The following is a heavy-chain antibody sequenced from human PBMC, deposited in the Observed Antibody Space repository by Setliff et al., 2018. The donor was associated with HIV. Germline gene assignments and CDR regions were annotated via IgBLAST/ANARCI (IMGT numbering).Heavy chain of an antibody. D-gene: IGHD3-3*01. CDR2: IFNNGNT. CDR3: ARGGQSHRGVFIPDSNRFDP. V-gene: IGHV4-31*03. Sequence: TLSLTCTVSGDSIKRANYFWTWIRQHPGKGLEWIGNIFNNGNTNYNPSLRSRADIFLDTSKNQSSLRLSSVSAADTAVYYCARGGQSHRGVFIPDSNRFDPWGQGTLVTVSS. CDR1: GDSIKRANYF. J-gene: IGHJ5*02.